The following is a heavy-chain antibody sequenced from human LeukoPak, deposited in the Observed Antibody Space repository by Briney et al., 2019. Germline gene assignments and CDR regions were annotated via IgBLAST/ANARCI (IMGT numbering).Heavy chain of an antibody. V-gene: IGHV3-33*05. Sequence: PGGSLRLSCAASGFTFSSYGMHWVRQAPGKGLEWVAVTSYDGSNKYYADSVKGRFTISRDNSKNTLYLQMNSLRVEDTAVYYYAKDRNEYSSSWYQVDYWGQGTLVTVSS. D-gene: IGHD6-13*01. CDR3: AKDRNEYSSSWYQVDY. CDR2: TSYDGSNK. J-gene: IGHJ4*02. CDR1: GFTFSSYG.